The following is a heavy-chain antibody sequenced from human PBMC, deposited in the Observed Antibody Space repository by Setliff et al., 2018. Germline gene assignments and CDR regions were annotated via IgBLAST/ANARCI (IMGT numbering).Heavy chain of an antibody. Sequence: GASVKVSCKASGYTFNNYDINWVRQAPGQGLEWMGWINPSSGKTGYALNLQGRVTMTKNTSIATAYMDLSGLMSEDTAVYYCATGPINNDDWGRGTLVTVSS. CDR1: GYTFNNYD. V-gene: IGHV1-8*02. CDR2: INPSSGKT. J-gene: IGHJ2*01. CDR3: ATGPINNDD. D-gene: IGHD3-16*01.